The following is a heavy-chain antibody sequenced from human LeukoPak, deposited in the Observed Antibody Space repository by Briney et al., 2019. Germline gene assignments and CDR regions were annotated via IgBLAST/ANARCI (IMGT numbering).Heavy chain of an antibody. Sequence: GGPLRHSCAASGFNFGGYAMHWDLQAPGKRLEDVSAISSNGGSTYYANSVKGRFTISRDNSKNTLYLQMGSLRAEDMAVYYCARGHFDWLLYLDYWGQGTLVTVSS. CDR3: ARGHFDWLLYLDY. D-gene: IGHD3-9*01. V-gene: IGHV3-64*01. CDR2: ISSNGGST. CDR1: GFNFGGYA. J-gene: IGHJ4*02.